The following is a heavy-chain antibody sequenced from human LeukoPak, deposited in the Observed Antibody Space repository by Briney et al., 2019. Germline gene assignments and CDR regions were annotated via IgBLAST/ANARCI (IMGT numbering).Heavy chain of an antibody. CDR3: ARVRRYYDSSGYLDAFDI. V-gene: IGHV4-30-2*01. D-gene: IGHD3-22*01. CDR2: IYHSGST. Sequence: PSQTLSLTCTVSGGSISSGGYYWSWIRQPPGKGLEWIGYIYHSGSTYYNPSLKSRVTISVDRSKNQFSLKLSSVTAADTAVYYCARVRRYYDSSGYLDAFDIWGQGTMDTVSS. J-gene: IGHJ3*02. CDR1: GGSISSGGYY.